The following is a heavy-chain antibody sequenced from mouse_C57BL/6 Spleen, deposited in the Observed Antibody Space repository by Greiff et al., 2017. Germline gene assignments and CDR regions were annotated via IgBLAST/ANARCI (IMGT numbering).Heavy chain of an antibody. J-gene: IGHJ4*01. CDR1: GYTFTSYW. Sequence: QVHVKQPGAELVRPGSSVKLSCKASGYTFTSYWMHWVKQRPIQGLEWIGNIDPSDSETHYNQKFKDKATLTVDKSSSTAYMQLSSLTSEDSAVYYCAREGGQLRLQGAMDYWGQGTSVTVSS. CDR3: AREGGQLRLQGAMDY. D-gene: IGHD3-2*02. CDR2: IDPSDSET. V-gene: IGHV1-52*01.